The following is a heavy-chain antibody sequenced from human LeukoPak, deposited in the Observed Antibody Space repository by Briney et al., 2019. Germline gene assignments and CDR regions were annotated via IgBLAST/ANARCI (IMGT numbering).Heavy chain of an antibody. V-gene: IGHV1-69*13. CDR1: GGTFSGYA. D-gene: IGHD3-10*01. Sequence: ASVKVSCKASGGTFSGYAISWVRQAPGQGLEWMGGIIPIFGTANYAQKFQGRVTITADESTSTAYMELSSLRSEDTAVYYCARPKGDYYYYYYMDVWGKGTTVTVSS. CDR2: IIPIFGTA. J-gene: IGHJ6*03. CDR3: ARPKGDYYYYYYMDV.